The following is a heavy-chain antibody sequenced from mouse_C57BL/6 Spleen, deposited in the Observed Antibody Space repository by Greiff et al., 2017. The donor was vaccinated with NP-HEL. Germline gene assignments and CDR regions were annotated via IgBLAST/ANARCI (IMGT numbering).Heavy chain of an antibody. CDR1: GYAFSSSW. Sequence: QVQLQQSGPELVKPGASVKISCKASGYAFSSSWMNWVKQRPGKGLEWIGRIYPGDGDTNYNGKFKGKATLTADKSSSTAYMQLSSLTSEDSAVYFCAREHVGAMDYWGQGTSVTVSS. CDR3: AREHVGAMDY. J-gene: IGHJ4*01. CDR2: IYPGDGDT. V-gene: IGHV1-82*01.